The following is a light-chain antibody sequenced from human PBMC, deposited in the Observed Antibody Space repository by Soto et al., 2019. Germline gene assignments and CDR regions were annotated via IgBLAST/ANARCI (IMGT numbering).Light chain of an antibody. CDR2: EVS. Sequence: QSVLTQPPSASGSPGQSVTISCTGTSSDVGGYNYVSWYQQHPGKAPKLMIYEVSKRPSGVPDRFSGSKSGNTASLTVSGLQAEDEADYYCSSYAGSNNFPCAFGTGTKVTVL. J-gene: IGLJ1*01. V-gene: IGLV2-8*01. CDR3: SSYAGSNNFPCA. CDR1: SSDVGGYNY.